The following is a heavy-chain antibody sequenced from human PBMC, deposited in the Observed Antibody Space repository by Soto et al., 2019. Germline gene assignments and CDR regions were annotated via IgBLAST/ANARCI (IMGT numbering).Heavy chain of an antibody. V-gene: IGHV1-69*06. D-gene: IGHD4-17*01. J-gene: IGHJ4*02. CDR3: ARVPADYGGQLNYFDY. CDR1: GGTFSSHA. Sequence: AASVKVSCKASGGTFSSHAISWVRQAPGQGLEWMGGIIPIFGTANYAQKFQGRVTITADKSTSTAYMELSSLRSEDTAVYYCARVPADYGGQLNYFDYWGQGTLVTVSS. CDR2: IIPIFGTA.